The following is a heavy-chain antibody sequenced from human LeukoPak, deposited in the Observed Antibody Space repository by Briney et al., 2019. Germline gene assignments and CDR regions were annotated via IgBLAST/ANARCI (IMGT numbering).Heavy chain of an antibody. CDR2: ISGSGGST. D-gene: IGHD3-22*01. V-gene: IGHV3-23*01. J-gene: IGHJ4*02. CDR1: GFTFSSYG. CDR3: AKEKYYYDSSGYYPGGPFDY. Sequence: GGTLRLSCVASGFTFSSYGMSWVRQAPGKGLEWVSAISGSGGSTYYADSVKGRFTISRDNSKNTLYLQMNSLRAEDTAVYYCAKEKYYYDSSGYYPGGPFDYWGQGTLVTVSS.